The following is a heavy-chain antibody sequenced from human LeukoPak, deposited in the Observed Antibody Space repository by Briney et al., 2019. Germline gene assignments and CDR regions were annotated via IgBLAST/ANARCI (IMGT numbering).Heavy chain of an antibody. Sequence: GGSLRLSCAASVFTFSSYAMSWVRQAPGKGLEWVSAISGSGGSTYYADSVKGRFTISRDNSKNTLYLQMNSLRAEDTAVYYCAKGINWNRPGNAFAIWRQGTMVTVSS. CDR2: ISGSGGST. CDR1: VFTFSSYA. J-gene: IGHJ3*02. D-gene: IGHD1-20*01. V-gene: IGHV3-23*01. CDR3: AKGINWNRPGNAFAI.